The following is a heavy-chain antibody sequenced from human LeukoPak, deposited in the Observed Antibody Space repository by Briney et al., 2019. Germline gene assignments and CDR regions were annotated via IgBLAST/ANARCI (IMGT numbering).Heavy chain of an antibody. CDR3: TRSSSVTMVRDADKFDI. V-gene: IGHV1-46*01. D-gene: IGHD3-10*01. CDR2: IDPSGERA. CDR1: GYTFTTYY. J-gene: IGHJ3*02. Sequence: GTSVKISCKASGYTFTTYYIHWVRQAPGQGLEWMGIIDPSGERASYARKFRGRVTMTRDAFTSTVYEELNSLRSEDTAMYYCTRSSSVTMVRDADKFDIWGQGTTVTVSS.